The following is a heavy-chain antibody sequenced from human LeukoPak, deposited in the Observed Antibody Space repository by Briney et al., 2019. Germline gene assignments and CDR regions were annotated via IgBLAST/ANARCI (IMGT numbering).Heavy chain of an antibody. D-gene: IGHD4-23*01. CDR1: GGSISSSSYY. CDR3: ARQVTYYYYGMDV. J-gene: IGHJ6*02. Sequence: SETLSLTCTVSGGSISSSSYYWGWIRQPPGKGLEWIGSIYYSGSTYYNPSLKSRVTISVDTSKNQFSLKLSSVTAADTAVYYCARQVTYYYYGMDVWGQGTTVTVS. CDR2: IYYSGST. V-gene: IGHV4-39*01.